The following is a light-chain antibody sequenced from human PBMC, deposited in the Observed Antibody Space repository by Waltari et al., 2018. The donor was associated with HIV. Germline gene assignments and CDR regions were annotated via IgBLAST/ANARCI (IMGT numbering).Light chain of an antibody. V-gene: IGKV3-11*01. CDR1: QTVRTS. CDR3: QQRSNWPYT. J-gene: IGKJ2*01. Sequence: EIALTQSPATLSLSPGERATLSCRPSQTVRTSLAWYQQKPGQAPRLLIYDASIRATGIPVTFSGSGSGTEFTLTISSLEPEDFAVYYCQQRSNWPYTFGQGTKLEI. CDR2: DAS.